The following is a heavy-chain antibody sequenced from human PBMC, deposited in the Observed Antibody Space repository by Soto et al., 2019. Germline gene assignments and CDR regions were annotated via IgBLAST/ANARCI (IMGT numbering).Heavy chain of an antibody. J-gene: IGHJ4*02. V-gene: IGHV4-59*01. D-gene: IGHD3-3*01. CDR1: GGSISSNY. Sequence: SETLSLTCTVSGGSISSNYWSWIRQSPGKGLEWIGYVHYTGSTNYNPSLKSRVTISIDTSKNQFSLKLSSVTAADTAVYYCARMERSLEGLSVYYFDYWCQGSLVTVYS. CDR2: VHYTGST. CDR3: ARMERSLEGLSVYYFDY.